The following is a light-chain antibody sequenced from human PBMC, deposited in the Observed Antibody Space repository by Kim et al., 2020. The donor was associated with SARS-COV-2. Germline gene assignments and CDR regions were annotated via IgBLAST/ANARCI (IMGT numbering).Light chain of an antibody. CDR3: QQYDEWPWT. V-gene: IGKV3-15*01. CDR1: KRVNDN. CDR2: GGS. J-gene: IGKJ1*01. Sequence: EIVLTQSPGTLSVSPGERVTLSCRSTKRVNDNLAWYQQKPGQPPRPLVYGGSVTPTYIPARFSGSGSKTEYTLTVTSLQSEDFAIYYCQQYDEWPWTFGQGTKVDIK.